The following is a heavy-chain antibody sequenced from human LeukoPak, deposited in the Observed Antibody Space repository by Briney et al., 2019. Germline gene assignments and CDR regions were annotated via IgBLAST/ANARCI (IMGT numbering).Heavy chain of an antibody. D-gene: IGHD3-10*01. CDR2: IYHSGST. CDR3: ASERRNYYGSGSYVEP. J-gene: IGHJ5*02. V-gene: IGHV4-4*02. Sequence: SGTLSLTCAVSGGSISSSNWWSWVRQPPGKGLEWIGEIYHSGSTNYNPSLKSRVTISVDKSKNQFSLKLSSVTAADTAVYYCASERRNYYGSGSYVEPWGQGTLVTVSS. CDR1: GGSISSSNW.